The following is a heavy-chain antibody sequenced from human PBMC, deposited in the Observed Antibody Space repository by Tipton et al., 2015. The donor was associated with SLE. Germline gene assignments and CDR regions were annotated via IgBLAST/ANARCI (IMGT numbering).Heavy chain of an antibody. J-gene: IGHJ2*01. V-gene: IGHV4-59*11. CDR2: IYYTGIT. Sequence: TLSLTCTVSGGSISSHYWSWIRQPPGKGLEWIGYIYYTGITNYNPSLKSRVTISVDTSKNQFSLKLSSVTAADTAVYYCARGGVAAAGTRYFDLWGRGTLVTVSS. CDR3: ARGGVAAAGTRYFDL. CDR1: GGSISSHY. D-gene: IGHD6-13*01.